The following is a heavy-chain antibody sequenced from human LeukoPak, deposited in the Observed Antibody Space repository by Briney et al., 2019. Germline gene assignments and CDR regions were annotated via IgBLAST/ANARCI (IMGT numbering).Heavy chain of an antibody. J-gene: IGHJ6*02. V-gene: IGHV3-15*01. D-gene: IGHD3-22*01. Sequence: GGSLRLSCAASGFTFSKAWMSWVRQAPGKGLEWIGRIKSRTDGGTTDYAAPVKGRFTISRDDSKSMLYLQMNSLKNEDTAVYFCTLFYYDSSGYYEAIGYSYGKDVWGQGTTVTVSS. CDR2: IKSRTDGGTT. CDR3: TLFYYDSSGYYEAIGYSYGKDV. CDR1: GFTFSKAW.